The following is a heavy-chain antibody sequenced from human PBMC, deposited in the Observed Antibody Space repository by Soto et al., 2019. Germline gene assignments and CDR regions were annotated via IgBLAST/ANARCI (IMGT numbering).Heavy chain of an antibody. CDR3: ATLGLQQAF. D-gene: IGHD2-21*02. CDR1: GFTFNTW. V-gene: IGHV3-74*01. CDR2: IDSDGSIT. Sequence: GGSLRLSCATSGFTFNTWMHWVRQAPGEGLVWVSSIDSDGSITSYADSVKGRFTISRDNAKNTLYLQMNNLRAEDTAVYYCATLGLQQAFWGQGTLVTVSS. J-gene: IGHJ4*02.